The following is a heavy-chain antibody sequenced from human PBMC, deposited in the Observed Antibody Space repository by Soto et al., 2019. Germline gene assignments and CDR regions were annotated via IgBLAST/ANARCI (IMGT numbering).Heavy chain of an antibody. CDR2: ISGSGGST. CDR3: AKDLRITMVRGVYHDAFDI. D-gene: IGHD3-10*01. Sequence: GGSLRLSCAASGFTFSSYAMSWVRQAPGKGLEWVSAISGSGGSTYYPDTVKGRFTISRGNSKKTLHLQMNSLRAEDTAVYYCAKDLRITMVRGVYHDAFDIWGQGTMVTVSS. V-gene: IGHV3-23*01. CDR1: GFTFSSYA. J-gene: IGHJ3*02.